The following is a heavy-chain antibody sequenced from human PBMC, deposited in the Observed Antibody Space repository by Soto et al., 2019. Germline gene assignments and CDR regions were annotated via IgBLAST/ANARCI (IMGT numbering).Heavy chain of an antibody. Sequence: QITLKESGPTLVKPTQTLTLTCTFSGFSLSTSGVGVGWIRQPPGKALEWLALIYWDDDKRYSPSLKSRLTITKDTSKNQVVLTMTNMDPVDTATYYCADRRGMRDNNWFDPWGQGTLVTVSS. CDR2: IYWDDDK. V-gene: IGHV2-5*02. CDR1: GFSLSTSGVG. J-gene: IGHJ5*02. CDR3: ADRRGMRDNNWFDP. D-gene: IGHD2-15*01.